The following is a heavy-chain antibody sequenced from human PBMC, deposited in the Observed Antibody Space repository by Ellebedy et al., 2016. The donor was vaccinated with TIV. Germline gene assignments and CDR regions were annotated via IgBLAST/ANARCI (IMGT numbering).Heavy chain of an antibody. V-gene: IGHV1-18*01. Sequence: AASVKVSCKATGGVFTSFGLSWVRQAPGKGLEWMGWISSKNDHTNYAQKLQGRVSLTTDPYTSTAYMELRSLRSDDPAVYYCARDYGGDGEPDYWGQGTLVTVSS. CDR3: ARDYGGDGEPDY. CDR1: GGVFTSFG. CDR2: ISSKNDHT. J-gene: IGHJ4*02. D-gene: IGHD4-23*01.